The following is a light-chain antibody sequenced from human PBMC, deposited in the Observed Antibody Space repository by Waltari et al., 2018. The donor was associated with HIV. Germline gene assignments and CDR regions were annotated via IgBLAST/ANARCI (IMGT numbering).Light chain of an antibody. CDR3: GTWDSSLSVVV. CDR2: DNT. CDR1: TSNIGPHS. V-gene: IGLV1-51*01. J-gene: IGLJ2*01. Sequence: QSVLTQPPSVSAPPGQRVTISCPGGTSNIGPHSASWYQHSPCMAPRPLIYDNTKRSSGIPARFSGSKSGTSVTLGITGLQTGDEADYYCGTWDSSLSVVVFGGGTKLTVL.